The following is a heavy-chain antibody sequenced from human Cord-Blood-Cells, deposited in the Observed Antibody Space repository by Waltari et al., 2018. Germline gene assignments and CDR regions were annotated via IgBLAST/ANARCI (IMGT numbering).Heavy chain of an antibody. D-gene: IGHD5-12*01. CDR3: ARTDIVATGYFDY. V-gene: IGHV4-59*01. Sequence: QVQLQESGPGLVKPSETLSLTCTVSGGSISSYSLSWIRQPPGKGLEWIGYIYYGGSTNYNPSLKRRVTISVDTSKNQFSLKLSSVTAADTAVYYCARTDIVATGYFDYWGQGTLVTVSS. CDR1: GGSISSYS. J-gene: IGHJ4*02. CDR2: IYYGGST.